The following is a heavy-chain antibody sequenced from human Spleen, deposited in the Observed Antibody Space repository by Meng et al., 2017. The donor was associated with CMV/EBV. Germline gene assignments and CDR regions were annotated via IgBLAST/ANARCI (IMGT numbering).Heavy chain of an antibody. CDR2: INRSGSA. Sequence: SETLSLTCAVYGGSLSDYYWSWIRQPPGMGLEWIGEINRSGSAIYNPSLESRLTISVDTSKNQFSLKLSSVTAADTAVYYCARLVPAADYYYYYGMDVWGQGTTVTVSS. CDR1: GGSLSDYY. CDR3: ARLVPAADYYYYYGMDV. V-gene: IGHV4-34*01. D-gene: IGHD2-2*01. J-gene: IGHJ6*02.